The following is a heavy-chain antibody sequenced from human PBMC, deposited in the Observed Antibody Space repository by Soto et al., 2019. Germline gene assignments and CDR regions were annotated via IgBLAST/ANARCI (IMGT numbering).Heavy chain of an antibody. CDR1: AGSISSGGYS. Sequence: PSETLSLTCAVSAGSISSGGYSWSWIRQPPGKGLEWIGYIYYSGSTNYNPSLKSRVTISVDTSKNQFSLKLSSVTAADTAVYYCARIAAAGTPFDYWGQGTLVTVSS. D-gene: IGHD6-13*01. J-gene: IGHJ4*02. V-gene: IGHV4-61*08. CDR3: ARIAAAGTPFDY. CDR2: IYYSGST.